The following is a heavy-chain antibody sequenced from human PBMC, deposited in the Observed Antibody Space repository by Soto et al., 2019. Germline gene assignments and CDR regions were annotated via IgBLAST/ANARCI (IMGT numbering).Heavy chain of an antibody. Sequence: EVQLLESGGGLVQPGGSLRLSCAASGFTLSSYAMNWVRQAPGKGLEWVSAISGSAATTHFADSVKGRFTISRDNSKNTLYPQMNSLRAEDTAVYYCARDRSYYDSSGSYSPPYWGQGTLVTVSS. V-gene: IGHV3-23*01. CDR2: ISGSAATT. CDR1: GFTLSSYA. D-gene: IGHD3-22*01. J-gene: IGHJ4*02. CDR3: ARDRSYYDSSGSYSPPY.